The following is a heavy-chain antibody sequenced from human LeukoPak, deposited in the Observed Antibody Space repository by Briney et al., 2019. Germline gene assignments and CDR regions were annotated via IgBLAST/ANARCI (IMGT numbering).Heavy chain of an antibody. D-gene: IGHD6-13*01. V-gene: IGHV3-30*18. J-gene: IGHJ4*02. CDR2: ISYDGSNK. Sequence: QSGGSLRLSCAASGFTFSSYGMHWVRQASGKGLEWVAVISYDGSNKYYADSVKGRFTISRDNSKNTLYLQMNSLRAEDTAVYYCAKVGSSWYRGYFDYWGQGTLVTVSS. CDR3: AKVGSSWYRGYFDY. CDR1: GFTFSSYG.